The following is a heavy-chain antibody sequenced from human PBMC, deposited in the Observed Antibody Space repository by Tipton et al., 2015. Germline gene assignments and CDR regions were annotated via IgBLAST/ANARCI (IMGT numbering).Heavy chain of an antibody. CDR1: GFTLSDYY. Sequence: SLRLSCAASGFTLSDYYMNWIRQAPGKGLEWVASISSSGSGIYYADSVKGRFTISRDNAKKSLYLQMNSLRAEDTAVYYCAKARGGYVNDAFDIWGQGTMVTVSP. V-gene: IGHV3-11*01. D-gene: IGHD5-12*01. CDR2: ISSSGSGI. CDR3: AKARGGYVNDAFDI. J-gene: IGHJ3*02.